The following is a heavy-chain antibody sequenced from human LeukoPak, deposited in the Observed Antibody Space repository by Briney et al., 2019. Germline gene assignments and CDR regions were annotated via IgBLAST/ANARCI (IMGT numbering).Heavy chain of an antibody. CDR2: IYYSGST. CDR1: GGSISSGGYY. D-gene: IGHD6-13*01. J-gene: IGHJ4*02. V-gene: IGHV4-31*03. CDR3: ASTGIAAAEY. Sequence: SQTLSLTCTVSGGSISSGGYYWSWIRQLPGKGLEWIGYIYYSGSTYYNPSLKSRVTISVDTSKNQFSLKLSSVTAADTAVYYCASTGIAAAEYWGQGTLVTVSS.